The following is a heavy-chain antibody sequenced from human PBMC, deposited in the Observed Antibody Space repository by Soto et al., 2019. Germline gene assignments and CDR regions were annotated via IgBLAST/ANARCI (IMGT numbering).Heavy chain of an antibody. D-gene: IGHD3-22*01. Sequence: ASVKVSCKASGYTFTSYGISWVRQAPGQGLEWMGWVSAYNGNTNYAQKLQGGVTMTTDTSTSTAYMELRSLRSDDTAVYYCARDYSYDSSGRGPKDYWGQGTLVTVSS. CDR1: GYTFTSYG. CDR2: VSAYNGNT. J-gene: IGHJ4*02. V-gene: IGHV1-18*01. CDR3: ARDYSYDSSGRGPKDY.